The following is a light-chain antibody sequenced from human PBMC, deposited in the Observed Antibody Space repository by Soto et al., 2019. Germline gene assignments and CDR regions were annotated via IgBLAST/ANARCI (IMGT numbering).Light chain of an antibody. V-gene: IGKV3-20*01. CDR2: GTS. J-gene: IGKJ1*01. Sequence: EIVLTQSPGTLSLSPGERATLSCRASQSVSSSYLAWFQQKPGQAPRVLIYGTSSRATGIPDRFSGSGSGTDFTLTSSRLESEDFAVYYCQWYGSSPRTFGQGTKVEIK. CDR1: QSVSSSY. CDR3: QWYGSSPRT.